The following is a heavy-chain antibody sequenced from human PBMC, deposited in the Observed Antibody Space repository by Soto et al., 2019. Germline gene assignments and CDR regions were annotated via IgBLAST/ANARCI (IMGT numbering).Heavy chain of an antibody. CDR3: ARGLLRYFDWSGPFDY. CDR2: IDHSGST. V-gene: IGHV4-34*01. CDR1: GGSFSGYY. D-gene: IGHD3-9*01. Sequence: SETLSLTCAVYGGSFSGYYWNWIRQPPGKGPEWIGEIDHSGSTNYNPSLKSRVTFSVDPSKNQLSLNLTSVTAADTAVYYCARGLLRYFDWSGPFDYWGQGSLVTVSS. J-gene: IGHJ4*02.